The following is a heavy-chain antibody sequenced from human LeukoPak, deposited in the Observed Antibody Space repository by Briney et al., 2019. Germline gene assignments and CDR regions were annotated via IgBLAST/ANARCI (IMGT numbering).Heavy chain of an antibody. Sequence: SETLSLSCTVSGGSISSSSHYWGWIRQPPGKGLEWIGSIYYSGTTYNNPSLKSRVTISVDTSKNQFSLKLSSVTAADTAVYYCARLSGTKVWGYYYYYMDVWGKGTTVTISS. V-gene: IGHV4-39*07. CDR2: IYYSGTT. D-gene: IGHD3-16*01. CDR3: ARLSGTKVWGYYYYYMDV. J-gene: IGHJ6*03. CDR1: GGSISSSSHY.